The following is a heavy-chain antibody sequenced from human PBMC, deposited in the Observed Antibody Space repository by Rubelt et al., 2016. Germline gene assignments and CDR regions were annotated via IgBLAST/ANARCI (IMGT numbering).Heavy chain of an antibody. CDR1: GGSFSGYY. Sequence: QVQLQQWGAGLLKPSETLSLTCAVYGGSFSGYYWSWTRQPPGKGLEWIGEINHSGSTNYNQSHKSRVTISVDTSKNQFSLKLSSVTAADTAVYYCARVTGGSSDYWGQGTLVTVSS. CDR2: INHSGST. D-gene: IGHD3-16*01. V-gene: IGHV4-34*01. J-gene: IGHJ4*02. CDR3: ARVTGGSSDY.